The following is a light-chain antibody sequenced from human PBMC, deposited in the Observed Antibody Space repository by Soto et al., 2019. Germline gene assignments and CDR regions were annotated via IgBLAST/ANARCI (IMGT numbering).Light chain of an antibody. CDR1: QSVSSN. J-gene: IGKJ5*01. V-gene: IGKV3-15*01. Sequence: EIVMTQSPGPLSVSPGERATLSGRASQSVSSNLAWYQQKPGQAPRLLISDASTRATGIPARFSGSGSGTEFTLTVSSLQSEDFAVYYCQQYIKWPITFGQGTRLEIK. CDR2: DAS. CDR3: QQYIKWPIT.